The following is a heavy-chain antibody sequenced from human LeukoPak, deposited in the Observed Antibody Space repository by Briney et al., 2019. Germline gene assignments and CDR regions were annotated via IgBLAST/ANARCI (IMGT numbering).Heavy chain of an antibody. V-gene: IGHV4-59*01. J-gene: IGHJ6*03. CDR3: ARISGMKYYYYMDV. CDR2: IYYSGGT. CDR1: GVSIRSYY. Sequence: SETLSLTCNVSGVSIRSYYWTWIRQSPGKGLEGIAFIYYSGGTYYNPSLKSRVTISLDTSKNQFSLKLSSLTAADTAVYYCARISGMKYYYYMDVWGKGTTVTISS. D-gene: IGHD3-10*01.